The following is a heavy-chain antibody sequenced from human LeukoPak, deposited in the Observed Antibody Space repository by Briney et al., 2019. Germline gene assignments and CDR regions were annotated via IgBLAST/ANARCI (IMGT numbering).Heavy chain of an antibody. Sequence: SETLSLTCGVSGGSITTTNYWSWVRQPPGQGLEWIGEISLSGHTNYTPSLRSRVTISVDTSKNQFSLKLSAVTAADTAVYYCARVVRDGSGYNYYFDYWGQGTLVTVSS. CDR1: GGSITTTNY. D-gene: IGHD3-22*01. J-gene: IGHJ4*02. V-gene: IGHV4-4*02. CDR2: ISLSGHT. CDR3: ARVVRDGSGYNYYFDY.